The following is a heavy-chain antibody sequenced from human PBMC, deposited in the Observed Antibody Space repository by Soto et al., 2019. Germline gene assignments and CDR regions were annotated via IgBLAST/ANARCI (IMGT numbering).Heavy chain of an antibody. V-gene: IGHV3-23*01. Sequence: PGGSLRLSCAASGFTFSSQAMSWVRQAPGKGPEWVSAISGSGDSTYYADSVKGRFTISRDNAKNTLYVQMNSLRAEDTAVYYCAKQIGYCSAGTCYFDYWGQGTLVTVSS. CDR1: GFTFSSQA. D-gene: IGHD2-15*01. CDR2: ISGSGDST. J-gene: IGHJ4*02. CDR3: AKQIGYCSAGTCYFDY.